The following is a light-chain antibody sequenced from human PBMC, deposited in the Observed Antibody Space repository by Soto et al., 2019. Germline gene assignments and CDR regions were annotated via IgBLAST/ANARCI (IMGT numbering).Light chain of an antibody. CDR1: QSISNY. Sequence: DIQMTQSPSSLSASVGDRVTITCRASQSISNYLNWYQQKPGNAPKLLIFAASSLHSGVPSRFSGSGSGTDFPLTISSLQSEDFATYYCQQSYSTPPEAPFGQGTRLEIK. CDR2: AAS. V-gene: IGKV1-39*01. CDR3: QQSYSTPPEAP. J-gene: IGKJ5*01.